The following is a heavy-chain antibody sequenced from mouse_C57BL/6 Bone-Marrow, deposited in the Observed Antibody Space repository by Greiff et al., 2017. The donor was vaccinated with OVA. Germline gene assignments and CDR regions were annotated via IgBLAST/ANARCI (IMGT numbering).Heavy chain of an antibody. J-gene: IGHJ4*01. CDR2: ISDGGSYT. CDR3: ARDYDYEDYYAMDY. Sequence: EVKLVESGGGLVKPGGSLKLSCAASGFTFSSYAMSWVRQTPEKRLEWVATISDGGSYTYYPDNVKGRFTISRDNAKNNLYLQMSHLKSEDTAMYYCARDYDYEDYYAMDYWGQGTSVTVSS. V-gene: IGHV5-4*01. D-gene: IGHD2-4*01. CDR1: GFTFSSYA.